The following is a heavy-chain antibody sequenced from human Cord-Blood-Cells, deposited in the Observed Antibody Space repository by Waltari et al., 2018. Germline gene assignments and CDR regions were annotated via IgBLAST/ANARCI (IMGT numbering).Heavy chain of an antibody. Sequence: QVQPVQSGAEVKKPGASVKVSCKASGYTFTSYAMHWVRQAPGQRLEWMGWINAGNGNTKYSQKFQGRVTITRDTSASTAYMELSSLRSEDTAVYYCARGVTYYDFWSGYDYWGQGTLVTVSS. CDR1: GYTFTSYA. J-gene: IGHJ4*02. CDR2: INAGNGNT. D-gene: IGHD3-3*01. V-gene: IGHV1-3*01. CDR3: ARGVTYYDFWSGYDY.